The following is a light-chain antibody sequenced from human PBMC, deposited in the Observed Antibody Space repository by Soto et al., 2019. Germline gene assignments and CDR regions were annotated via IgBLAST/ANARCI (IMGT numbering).Light chain of an antibody. CDR3: QQYNNRPPWT. CDR1: QSVSSSY. V-gene: IGKV3D-15*01. CDR2: DAS. J-gene: IGKJ1*01. Sequence: EIVLTQSPGTLSLSPGERATLSCRASQSVSSSYLAWYQQKPGQAPRLLIYDASNRPTDIPARFSGSGSGTEFSLTITSLQSEDFALYYCQQYNNRPPWTFGQGTKVDI.